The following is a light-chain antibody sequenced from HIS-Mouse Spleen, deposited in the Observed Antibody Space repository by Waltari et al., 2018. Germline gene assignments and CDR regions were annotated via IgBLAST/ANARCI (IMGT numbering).Light chain of an antibody. V-gene: IGLV2-18*01. CDR1: SSDVGSYNR. CDR2: EVS. J-gene: IGLJ2*01. CDR3: SLYTSSSTVV. Sequence: QSALTQPPSVSGSPGQSVTISCTGTSSDVGSYNRVSWYQQPPGTAPKLMIYEVSNRPSGVPDRFSGSKSGNTASLTISGLQAEYEADYYCSLYTSSSTVVFGGGTKLTVL.